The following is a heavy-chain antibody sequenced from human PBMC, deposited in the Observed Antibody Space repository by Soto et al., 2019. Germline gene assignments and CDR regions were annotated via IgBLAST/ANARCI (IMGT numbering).Heavy chain of an antibody. CDR1: GFTFNKYA. Sequence: PGGSLRLSCAASGFTFNKYAMTWVRQAPGEGLAWVSSITGSGDNTYYADSVKGRFTVSRDNSKNTIYLQMNSLRAEDTAVYYCAKSFSYGSGSNYVHFDFWGQGTLVTVSS. V-gene: IGHV3-23*01. CDR2: ITGSGDNT. D-gene: IGHD3-10*01. CDR3: AKSFSYGSGSNYVHFDF. J-gene: IGHJ4*02.